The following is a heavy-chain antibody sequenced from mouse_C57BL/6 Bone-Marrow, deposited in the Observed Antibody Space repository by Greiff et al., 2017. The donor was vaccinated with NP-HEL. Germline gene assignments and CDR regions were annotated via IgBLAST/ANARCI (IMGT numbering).Heavy chain of an antibody. CDR2: IDPENGDT. CDR3: ARDTTVDYYAMDY. V-gene: IGHV14-4*01. D-gene: IGHD1-1*01. Sequence: VQLKQSGAELVRPGASVKLSCTASGFNIKDDYMHWVKQRPEQGLEWIGWIDPENGDTEYASKFQGKATITADTSSSTAYMQLSSLTSEDSAVYYCARDTTVDYYAMDYWGQGTSVTVSS. CDR1: GFNIKDDY. J-gene: IGHJ4*01.